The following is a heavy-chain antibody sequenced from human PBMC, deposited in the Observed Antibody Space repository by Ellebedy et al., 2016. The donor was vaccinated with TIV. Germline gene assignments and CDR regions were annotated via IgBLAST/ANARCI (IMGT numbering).Heavy chain of an antibody. CDR1: GFTVSGYW. V-gene: IGHV3-74*01. Sequence: GGSLRLSCAASGFTVSGYWMHWVRQAPGKGLVWLSRINTDGSSTSYADLVEGRFTISRDNAKNTVYLQIDRLRAEDTAVYYCARESFRYFDWDLWGQGTPVTVSS. CDR2: INTDGSST. D-gene: IGHD3-9*01. J-gene: IGHJ5*02. CDR3: ARESFRYFDWDL.